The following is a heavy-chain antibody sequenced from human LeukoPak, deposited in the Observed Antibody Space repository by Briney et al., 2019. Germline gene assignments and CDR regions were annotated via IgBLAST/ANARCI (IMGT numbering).Heavy chain of an antibody. D-gene: IGHD2-15*01. CDR3: ARGRAAVAASDNWFDP. Sequence: GGSLRLSCAASGFTFSDYSINWVRQTPRKGLEWVSCISGSGSYIYYADSVKGRFTISRDNAKKSLYLQMNSLRAEDTAVYYCARGRAAVAASDNWFDPWGQGTLVTVSS. CDR2: ISGSGSYI. CDR1: GFTFSDYS. V-gene: IGHV3-21*01. J-gene: IGHJ5*02.